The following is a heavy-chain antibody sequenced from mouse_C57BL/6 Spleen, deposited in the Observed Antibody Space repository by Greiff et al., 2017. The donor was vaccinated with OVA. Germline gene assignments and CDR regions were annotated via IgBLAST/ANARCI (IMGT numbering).Heavy chain of an antibody. CDR2: IWSGGST. D-gene: IGHD1-1*01. J-gene: IGHJ4*01. Sequence: QVQLQQSGPGLVQPSQSLSITCTVSGFSLTSYGVHWVRQSPGKGLEWLGVIWSGGSTDYNAAFISRLSISKDNSKSQVFFKMNSLQADDTAIYYCARTRATTVVATRYYAMDYWGQGTSVTVSS. CDR3: ARTRATTVVATRYYAMDY. CDR1: GFSLTSYG. V-gene: IGHV2-2*01.